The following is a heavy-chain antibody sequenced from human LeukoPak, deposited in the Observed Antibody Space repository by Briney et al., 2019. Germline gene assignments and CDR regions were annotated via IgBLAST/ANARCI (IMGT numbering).Heavy chain of an antibody. D-gene: IGHD4-17*01. CDR2: IYYSGST. CDR1: GGSISSSSYC. CDR3: ARLTVTNVGVDY. Sequence: SETLSLTCTVSGGSISSSSYCWGWIRQPPGKRLEWIGSIYYSGSTYYNPSLKSRVTISVDTSKNQFSLKLSSVTAADTAVYYCARLTVTNVGVDYWGQGTLVTVSS. V-gene: IGHV4-39*01. J-gene: IGHJ4*02.